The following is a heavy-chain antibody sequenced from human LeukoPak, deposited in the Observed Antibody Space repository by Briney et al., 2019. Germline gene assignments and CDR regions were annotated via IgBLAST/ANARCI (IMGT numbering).Heavy chain of an antibody. Sequence: GGSLRLSCAASGCTFSSYSTNWVRQAPGKGLEWVSSISSSSSYIYYADSVKGRFTISRDNAKNSLYLQMNSLRAEDTAVYYCARDRSGSYGYWCQGTLVTFSS. CDR1: GCTFSSYS. V-gene: IGHV3-21*01. J-gene: IGHJ4*02. CDR2: ISSSSSYI. D-gene: IGHD1-26*01. CDR3: ARDRSGSYGY.